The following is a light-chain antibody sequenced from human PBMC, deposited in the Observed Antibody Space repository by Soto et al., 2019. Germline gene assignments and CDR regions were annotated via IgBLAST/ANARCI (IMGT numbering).Light chain of an antibody. CDR2: SNN. Sequence: QSVLTQPPSASGTPGQRVTMSCSGSSSNIGSNTVNWYQQLPGTAPKLLIYSNNKRPSGVPDRFSGSKSGNTASLTVSGLQAEDEADYYCSSYAGSSNVFGTGTKVTVL. V-gene: IGLV1-44*01. J-gene: IGLJ1*01. CDR3: SSYAGSSNV. CDR1: SSNIGSNT.